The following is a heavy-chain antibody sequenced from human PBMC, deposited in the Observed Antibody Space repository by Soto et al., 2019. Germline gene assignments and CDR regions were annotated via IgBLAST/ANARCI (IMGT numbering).Heavy chain of an antibody. CDR2: INPNRGGT. D-gene: IGHD3-3*01. CDR3: ARGLEYYYYGVDV. CDR1: GYIFTGYY. J-gene: IGHJ6*02. V-gene: IGHV1-2*02. Sequence: QVQLVQSGAEVKKPGASVKVSCKASGYIFTGYYMYWVRQAPGQGLEWMGWINPNRGGTNYAQKFQGRVTMTRDTSISTAYMELSRLRSDDTAVYYCARGLEYYYYGVDVWGQGTTVTVSS.